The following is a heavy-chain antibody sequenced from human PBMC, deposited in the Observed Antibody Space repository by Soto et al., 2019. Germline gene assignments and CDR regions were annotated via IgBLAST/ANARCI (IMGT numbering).Heavy chain of an antibody. V-gene: IGHV3-21*01. CDR3: ARGTVVRGWFDP. D-gene: IGHD3-10*01. CDR1: GFTFSSYS. J-gene: IGHJ5*02. Sequence: EVQLVESGGGLVKPGGSLRLSCAASGFTFSSYSMNWVRQAPGKGLEWVSSISSSSSYIYYGDSVKGRFTISRDNAKNSLYLQMNSLRAEDTAVYYCARGTVVRGWFDPWGQGTLVTVSS. CDR2: ISSSSSYI.